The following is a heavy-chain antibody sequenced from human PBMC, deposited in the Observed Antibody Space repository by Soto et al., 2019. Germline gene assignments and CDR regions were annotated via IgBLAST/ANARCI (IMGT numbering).Heavy chain of an antibody. Sequence: GGSLRLSCAASGFTFSSYGMHWVRQAPGKGLEWVAVIWYDGSNKYYADSVKGRFTISRDNSKNTLYLQMNSLRAEDTAVYYCARVTIEAAGTGGMEVWGQGTTVTVSS. V-gene: IGHV3-33*01. D-gene: IGHD6-13*01. J-gene: IGHJ6*02. CDR3: ARVTIEAAGTGGMEV. CDR1: GFTFSSYG. CDR2: IWYDGSNK.